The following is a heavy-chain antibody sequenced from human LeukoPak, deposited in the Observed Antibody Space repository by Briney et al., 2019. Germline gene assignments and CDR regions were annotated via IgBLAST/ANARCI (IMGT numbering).Heavy chain of an antibody. CDR3: ARLTRGYSYGYKGYFDY. V-gene: IGHV3-53*01. CDR2: IYSGGST. D-gene: IGHD5-18*01. CDR1: GLTVSSNY. J-gene: IGHJ4*02. Sequence: GGSLRLSCAASGLTVSSNYMSWVRQAPGKGLEWVSVIYSGGSTYYADSVKGRFTISRDNSKNTLYLQMNSLRAEDTAVYYCARLTRGYSYGYKGYFDYWGQGTLVTVSS.